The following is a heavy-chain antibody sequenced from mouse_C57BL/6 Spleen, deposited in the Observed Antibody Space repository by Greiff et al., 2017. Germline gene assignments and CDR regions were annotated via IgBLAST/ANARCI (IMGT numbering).Heavy chain of an antibody. Sequence: QVQLQQSGPELVKPGASVKISCKASGYAFSSSWMNWVKQRPGKGLEWIGRLYPGDGDTNYNGKFKGKATLTADTSSSTASMQLSSLTSEDSAVYFCARGGDYGNDIDYFDYWGQGTTLTVSS. CDR1: GYAFSSSW. J-gene: IGHJ2*01. CDR2: LYPGDGDT. D-gene: IGHD2-2*01. CDR3: ARGGDYGNDIDYFDY. V-gene: IGHV1-82*01.